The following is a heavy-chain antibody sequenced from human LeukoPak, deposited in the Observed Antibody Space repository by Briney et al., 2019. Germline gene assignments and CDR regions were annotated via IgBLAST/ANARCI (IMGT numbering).Heavy chain of an antibody. CDR1: GYTLTELS. CDR2: FDPEDGET. J-gene: IGHJ6*04. CDR3: ATDLHQYQLLYVLGAV. Sequence: ASVKVSCKVSGYTLTELSMHWVRQAPGKGLEWMGGFDPEDGETIYAQKFQGRVTMTEDTSTDTAYMELSSLRSKDTAVYYCATDLHQYQLLYVLGAVWGKGTTVTVSS. V-gene: IGHV1-24*01. D-gene: IGHD2-2*02.